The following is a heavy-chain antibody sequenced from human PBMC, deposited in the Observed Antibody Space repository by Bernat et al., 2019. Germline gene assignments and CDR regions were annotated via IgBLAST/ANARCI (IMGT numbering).Heavy chain of an antibody. Sequence: EVQLVESGGGLIQPGGSLRLSCAASGFTVSSNYMSWVRQAPGKGLEWVSVIYSGGSTHYADSVKGRFTISRDNSKNTLYLQMNSLRAEDTAVYYCARGGSSWYGSHWYFDLWGRGTLVTVSS. CDR1: GFTVSSNY. CDR2: IYSGGST. V-gene: IGHV3-53*01. J-gene: IGHJ2*01. D-gene: IGHD6-13*01. CDR3: ARGGSSWYGSHWYFDL.